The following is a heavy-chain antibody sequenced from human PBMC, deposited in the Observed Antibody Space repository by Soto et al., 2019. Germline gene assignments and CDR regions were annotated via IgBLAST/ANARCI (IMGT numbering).Heavy chain of an antibody. J-gene: IGHJ5*02. V-gene: IGHV3-48*01. CDR3: ARGHLGPTTVKWFDP. CDR2: ISSSSSTI. CDR1: GFTFSSYS. Sequence: GGSLRLSCAASGFTFSSYSMNWVRQAPGKGLEWVSYISSSSSTIYYADSVKGRFTISRDTSKNQFSLKLSSVTAADTAVYYCARGHLGPTTVKWFDPWGQGPLVTVSS. D-gene: IGHD4-17*01.